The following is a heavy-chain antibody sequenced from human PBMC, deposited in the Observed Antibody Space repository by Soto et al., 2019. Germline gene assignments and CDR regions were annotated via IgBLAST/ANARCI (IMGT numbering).Heavy chain of an antibody. CDR2: INAGNGNT. J-gene: IGHJ4*02. Sequence: ASVEVSCKASGYTFTSYAMHWVRQAPGQRLEWMGWINAGNGNTKYSQKFQGRVTITRDTSASTAYMELSSLRSEDTAVYYCARMMTRGYSYGPAGLGFDYWGQGTLVTVSS. CDR1: GYTFTSYA. CDR3: ARMMTRGYSYGPAGLGFDY. D-gene: IGHD5-18*01. V-gene: IGHV1-3*01.